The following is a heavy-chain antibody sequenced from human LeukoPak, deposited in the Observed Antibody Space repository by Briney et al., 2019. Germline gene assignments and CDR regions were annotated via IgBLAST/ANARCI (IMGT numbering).Heavy chain of an antibody. J-gene: IGHJ4*02. CDR1: GYSISSGYY. Sequence: SETLSLTCTVSGYSISSGYYWGWIRQPPGKGLEWIGSIYHSGSTYYNPSLKSRVTISVDTSKNQFSLKLSSVTAADTAVYYCARAAYYYDSSGYLFWGQGTLVTVSS. CDR2: IYHSGST. V-gene: IGHV4-38-2*02. D-gene: IGHD3-22*01. CDR3: ARAAYYYDSSGYLF.